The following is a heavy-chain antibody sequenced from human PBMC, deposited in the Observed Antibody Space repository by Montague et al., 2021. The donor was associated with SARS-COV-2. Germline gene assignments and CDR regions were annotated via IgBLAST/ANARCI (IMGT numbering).Heavy chain of an antibody. Sequence: CAISGDSVSSNIATWNWIRQFPSRGLEWLGRTYYRSKWYNDYAEXVKSRITIDPDTSKHQFSLHLNSVTPEDTAVYYCARIPVGSKYYFDFWGQGTLVTVSS. V-gene: IGHV6-1*01. CDR2: TYYRSKWYN. D-gene: IGHD2-2*01. CDR1: GDSVSSNIAT. J-gene: IGHJ4*02. CDR3: ARIPVGSKYYFDF.